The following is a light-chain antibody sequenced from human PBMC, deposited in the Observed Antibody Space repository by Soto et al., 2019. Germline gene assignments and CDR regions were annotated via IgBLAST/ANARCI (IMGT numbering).Light chain of an antibody. V-gene: IGKV1-5*03. J-gene: IGKJ1*01. CDR3: QQYNTYSPST. CDR2: KTS. Sequence: DIQMTQSPSTLSASVGDRVTITCRASQSISTWLAWYQQKPGRAPNLLIYKTSSLERGVPSRFSGSGSGTEFTLTISSLQPDDFATYYCQQYNTYSPSTFGQGTKVEIK. CDR1: QSISTW.